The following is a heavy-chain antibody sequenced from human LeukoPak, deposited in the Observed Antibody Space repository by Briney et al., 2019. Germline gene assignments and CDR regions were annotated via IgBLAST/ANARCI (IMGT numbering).Heavy chain of an antibody. CDR3: AREFRKGWDWFDP. V-gene: IGHV4-4*07. D-gene: IGHD1-26*01. Sequence: PSETLSLTCSVSDDSITMYYWSWIRQPAGKGLEWIGRIHAGGSTNYNPSLKSRVTISADTSKNQFSLKLSSVTAADTAVYYCAREFRKGWDWFDPWGQGTLVTVSS. CDR1: DDSITMYY. CDR2: IHAGGST. J-gene: IGHJ5*02.